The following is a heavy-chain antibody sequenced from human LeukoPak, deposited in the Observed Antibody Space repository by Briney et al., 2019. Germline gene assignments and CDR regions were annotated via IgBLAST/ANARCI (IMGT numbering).Heavy chain of an antibody. CDR3: ARLTYYDYVWGSPIDDY. Sequence: SETLSLTCAVYGGSFSGYYWSWIRQPPGKGLERIGEINHSGSTNYNPSLKSRVTISVDTSKNQFSLKLSSVTAADTAVYYRARLTYYDYVWGSPIDDYWGQGTLVTVSS. CDR1: GGSFSGYY. V-gene: IGHV4-34*01. J-gene: IGHJ4*02. CDR2: INHSGST. D-gene: IGHD3-16*01.